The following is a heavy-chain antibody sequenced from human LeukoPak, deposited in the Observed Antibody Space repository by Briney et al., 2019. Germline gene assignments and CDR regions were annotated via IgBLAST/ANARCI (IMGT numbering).Heavy chain of an antibody. J-gene: IGHJ4*02. Sequence: PGGSLRLSCAASGFTFSSYAMHWVRQAPGKGLEYVSAISRNGDTTYYGNSVKGRFTISRDNSKNTLYLQMGSLRAEDTAVYYCAKDSSRWFLDYWGQGTLVTVSS. CDR2: ISRNGDTT. CDR3: AKDSSRWFLDY. V-gene: IGHV3-64*01. CDR1: GFTFSSYA. D-gene: IGHD4-23*01.